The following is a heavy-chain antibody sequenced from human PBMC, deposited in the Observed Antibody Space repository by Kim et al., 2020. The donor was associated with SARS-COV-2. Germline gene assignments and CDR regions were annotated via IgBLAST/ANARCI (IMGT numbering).Heavy chain of an antibody. D-gene: IGHD6-13*01. V-gene: IGHV3-30*03. CDR3: ARPHPVSDSSSWYGSGFDY. CDR1: GFTFSSYG. J-gene: IGHJ4*02. Sequence: GGSLRLSCAASGFTFSSYGMHWVRQAPGKGLEWVAVISYDGSNKYYADSVKGRFTISRDNSKNTLYLQMNSLRAEDTAVYYCARPHPVSDSSSWYGSGFDYWGQGTLVTVSS. CDR2: ISYDGSNK.